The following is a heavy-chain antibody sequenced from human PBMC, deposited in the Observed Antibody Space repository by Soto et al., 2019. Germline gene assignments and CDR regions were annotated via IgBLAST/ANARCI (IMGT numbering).Heavy chain of an antibody. J-gene: IGHJ4*02. V-gene: IGHV3-30-3*01. Sequence: QVQLVESGGGVVQPGRSLRLSCAASGFTFSSYAMHWVRQAPGKGLEWVAVISYDGSNKYYADSVKGRFTISRDNSKNTLYLKMNSLRAEDTAVYYCARGGYGSGSSRYYFDYWGQGTLVTVSS. D-gene: IGHD3-10*01. CDR2: ISYDGSNK. CDR1: GFTFSSYA. CDR3: ARGGYGSGSSRYYFDY.